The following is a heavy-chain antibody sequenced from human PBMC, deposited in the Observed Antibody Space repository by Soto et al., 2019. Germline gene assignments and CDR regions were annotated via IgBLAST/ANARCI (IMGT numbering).Heavy chain of an antibody. CDR1: GGSISSYY. CDR3: ARDSIYYYDSSGYSLYYYGLDV. V-gene: IGHV4-59*01. J-gene: IGHJ6*02. CDR2: INYSGST. D-gene: IGHD3-22*01. Sequence: SETLSLTCSVSGGSISSYYWSWIRQPPGKGLEWIGYINYSGSTNYNPSLKSRVTISVDTSKNQFSLKLSSVTAADTAVYYCARDSIYYYDSSGYSLYYYGLDVWGQGTTVTVSS.